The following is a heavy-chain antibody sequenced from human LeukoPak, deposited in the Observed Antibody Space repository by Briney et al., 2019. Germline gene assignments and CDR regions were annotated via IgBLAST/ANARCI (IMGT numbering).Heavy chain of an antibody. J-gene: IGHJ4*02. V-gene: IGHV3-48*01. CDR2: ISSSSSTI. D-gene: IGHD3-22*01. CDR3: ARGAYYYED. CDR1: GFTFSSHS. Sequence: AGGSLRLSCAASGFTFSSHSMSWVRQAPGKGLEWVSYISSSSSTIYYADSVKGRFTISRDNAKNSLYLQMNSLRAEDTAVYYCARGAYYYEDWGQGTLVTVSS.